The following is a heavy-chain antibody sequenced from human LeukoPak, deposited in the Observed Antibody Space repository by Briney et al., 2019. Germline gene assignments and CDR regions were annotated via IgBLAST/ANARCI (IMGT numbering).Heavy chain of an antibody. D-gene: IGHD3-10*01. CDR1: GGSFSGYY. CDR2: INHSGST. CDR3: ARGKRTGGSGSYYKAPYYYYGMDV. J-gene: IGHJ6*02. Sequence: SETLSLTCAVYGGSFSGYYWSWIRQPPGKGLEWMGEINHSGSTNYHPSLKSRVTISVDTSRNQLSLKLSSVTAADTAVYYCARGKRTGGSGSYYKAPYYYYGMDVWGQGTTVTVSS. V-gene: IGHV4-34*01.